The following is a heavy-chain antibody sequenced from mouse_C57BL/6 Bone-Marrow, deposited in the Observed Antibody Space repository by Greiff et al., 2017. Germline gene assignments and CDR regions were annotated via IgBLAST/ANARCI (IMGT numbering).Heavy chain of an antibody. CDR3: ARRGYNGVTFAY. CDR1: GYSFTDYD. V-gene: IGHV1-39*01. CDR2: ISPDGGTT. Sequence: VQLQQSGPGLVKPGASVKISCKASGYSFTDYDIHWVQQSPGKSLEWIGVISPDGGTTNYNQKFKGKATLTVDQSSSTAYMQLNSLTSEDSAVYYCARRGYNGVTFAYWGQGTLVTVSA. J-gene: IGHJ3*01. D-gene: IGHD2-12*01.